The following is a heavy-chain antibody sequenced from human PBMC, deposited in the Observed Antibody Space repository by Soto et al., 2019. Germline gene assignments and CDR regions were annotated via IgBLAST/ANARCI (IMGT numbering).Heavy chain of an antibody. J-gene: IGHJ4*02. Sequence: TSETLCLTCTVSGFSISSGGYYWVCMRQHPGLGVEWIGYIYYSGSTYYNPSLKSRVTISVDTSKNQFSLKLSSVTAADTAVYYCARVPLANIYDSSGYYFDYWGQGTLVTVSS. D-gene: IGHD3-22*01. V-gene: IGHV4-31*03. CDR3: ARVPLANIYDSSGYYFDY. CDR2: IYYSGST. CDR1: GFSISSGGYY.